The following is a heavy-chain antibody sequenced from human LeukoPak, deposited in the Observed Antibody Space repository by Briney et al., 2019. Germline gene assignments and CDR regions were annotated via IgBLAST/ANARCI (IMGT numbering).Heavy chain of an antibody. V-gene: IGHV3-21*01. D-gene: IGHD6-13*01. J-gene: IGHJ4*02. Sequence: GGSLRLSCAASGFTFSSYSMNWVRQAPGKGLEWVSSISSSSSYIYYADSVKGRFTISRDNAKNSLYLQMNSLRAEDTAVYYCAREGTLIAAAGTPPYFDYWGQGTLVTVSS. CDR1: GFTFSSYS. CDR2: ISSSSSYI. CDR3: AREGTLIAAAGTPPYFDY.